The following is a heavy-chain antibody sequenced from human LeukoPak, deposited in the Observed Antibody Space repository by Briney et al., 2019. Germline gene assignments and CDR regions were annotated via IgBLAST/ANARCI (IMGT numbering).Heavy chain of an antibody. J-gene: IGHJ4*02. D-gene: IGHD6-19*01. CDR3: ASGASGWYSWNY. Sequence: ASVKVSCKASGGTFSSYAISWVRQAPGQGLEWMGGIIPIFGTANYAQKFQGRVTITADESTSTAYMELSSLRSEDTAAYYCASGASGWYSWNYWGQGTLVTVSS. V-gene: IGHV1-69*01. CDR1: GGTFSSYA. CDR2: IIPIFGTA.